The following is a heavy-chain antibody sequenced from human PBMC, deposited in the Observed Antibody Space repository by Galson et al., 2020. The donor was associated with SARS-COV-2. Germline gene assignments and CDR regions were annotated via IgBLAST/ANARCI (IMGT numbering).Heavy chain of an antibody. CDR1: GYSFTSYW. CDR2: IYPGDSDT. V-gene: IGHV5-51*01. Sequence: KIGESLKISCKGSGYSFTSYWIGWVRQMPGKGLEWMGIIYPGDSDTRYSPSFQGQVTISADKSISTAYLQWSSLKASDTAMYYCARRMYYYDSSGYLLREYYLDYWSQGTLVTVSS. CDR3: ARRMYYYDSSGYLLREYYLDY. J-gene: IGHJ4*02. D-gene: IGHD3-22*01.